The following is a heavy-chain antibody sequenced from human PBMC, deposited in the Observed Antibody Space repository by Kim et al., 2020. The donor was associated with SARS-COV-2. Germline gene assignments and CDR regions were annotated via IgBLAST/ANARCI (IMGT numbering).Heavy chain of an antibody. V-gene: IGHV4-30-2*01. D-gene: IGHD3-16*02. CDR2: IYHSGST. Sequence: SETLSLTCAVSGGSISSGGYSWSWIRQPPGKGLEWIGYIYHSGSTYYNPSLKSRVTISVDRSKNQFSLKLSSVTAADTAVYYCARGPPVVIYAFDIWGQGTMVTVSS. CDR3: ARGPPVVIYAFDI. J-gene: IGHJ3*02. CDR1: GGSISSGGYS.